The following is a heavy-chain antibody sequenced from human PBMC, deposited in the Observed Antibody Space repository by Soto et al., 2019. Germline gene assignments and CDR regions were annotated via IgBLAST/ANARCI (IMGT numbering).Heavy chain of an antibody. CDR2: IIPILGIA. J-gene: IGHJ5*02. CDR1: GGTFSSYT. Sequence: SVKVSCKASGGTFSSYTISWVRQAPGQGLEWMGRIIPILGIANYAQKFQGRVTITADKSTSTAYMELSSLRSEDTAVYYCARVHDYNWFDPWGQGTLVTVSS. CDR3: ARVHDYNWFDP. D-gene: IGHD3-3*01. V-gene: IGHV1-69*02.